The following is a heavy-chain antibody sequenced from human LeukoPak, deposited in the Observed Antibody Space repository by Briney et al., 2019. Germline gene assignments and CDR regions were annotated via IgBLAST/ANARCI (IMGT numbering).Heavy chain of an antibody. CDR2: ISYDGSNK. V-gene: IGHV3-30*18. CDR3: AKDRILGVLRVLLDY. J-gene: IGHJ4*02. Sequence: GRSLRLSCAASGFTFSSYGMHWVRQAPGKGLEWVAVISYDGSNKYYADSVKGRFTISRDNSKNTLYLQMNSLRAEDTAVYYCAKDRILGVLRVLLDYWGQGTLVTVSS. D-gene: IGHD2-15*01. CDR1: GFTFSSYG.